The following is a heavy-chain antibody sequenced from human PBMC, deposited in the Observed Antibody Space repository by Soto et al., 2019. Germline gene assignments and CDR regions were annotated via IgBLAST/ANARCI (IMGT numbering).Heavy chain of an antibody. V-gene: IGHV1-8*01. D-gene: IGHD3-10*01. Sequence: ASVKVSCKASGDTFTTYDINWVLQATGHGPEWMGWINPNSGNIGYAQRFQGRVTMTRDTAIRTAYMEVSSLRSDDTAVYYCARGRASGSYYLLDYWGQGTLVTVSS. CDR3: ARGRASGSYYLLDY. CDR2: INPNSGNI. CDR1: GDTFTTYD. J-gene: IGHJ4*02.